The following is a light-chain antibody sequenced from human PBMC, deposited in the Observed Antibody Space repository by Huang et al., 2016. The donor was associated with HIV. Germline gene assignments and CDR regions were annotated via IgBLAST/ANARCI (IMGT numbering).Light chain of an antibody. Sequence: DIVLTQTPLALSVTPGQPASISCKSTQTLLHSDGKTHLYWSLQKPGQPPQLLIYEVSNRFSGVSDRFTGSGSGTDFTLKISRVEAEDVGVYYCMQTTQLPQTFGQGTKLEIK. CDR1: QTLLHSDGKTH. CDR2: EVS. CDR3: MQTTQLPQT. V-gene: IGKV2D-29*01. J-gene: IGKJ2*01.